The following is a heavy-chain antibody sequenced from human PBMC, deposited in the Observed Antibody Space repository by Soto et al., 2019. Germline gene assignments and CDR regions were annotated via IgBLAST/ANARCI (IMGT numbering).Heavy chain of an antibody. D-gene: IGHD6-13*01. V-gene: IGHV4-4*07. CDR1: VDSITTYS. Sequence: KPSETLSLTCTVSVDSITTYSWSWIRQPAGKGLEWSGRIDASGNTNYNPSLNSRVTMSIDTSKKQFSLKLTSVTAADTAIYYCARYSNNWFQTEGMDVWGQGTTVTVSS. J-gene: IGHJ6*02. CDR2: IDASGNT. CDR3: ARYSNNWFQTEGMDV.